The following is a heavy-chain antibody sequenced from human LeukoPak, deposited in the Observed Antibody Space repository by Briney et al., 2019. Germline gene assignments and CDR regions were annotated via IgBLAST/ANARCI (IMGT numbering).Heavy chain of an antibody. CDR2: IYYSGNT. J-gene: IGHJ4*02. CDR1: GASISSYY. V-gene: IGHV4-59*08. CDR3: ARGATTFDY. Sequence: PSETLSLTCAVSGASISSYYWSWIRQPPGKGLEWIAYIYYSGNTNYNPSLKSRVTISVDTSKNQFSLKLTSVTAADTAVYYCARGATTFDYWGQGTLVTVFS. D-gene: IGHD5-12*01.